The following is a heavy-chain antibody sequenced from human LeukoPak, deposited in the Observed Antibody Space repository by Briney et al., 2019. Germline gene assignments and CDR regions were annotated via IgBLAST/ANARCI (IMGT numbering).Heavy chain of an antibody. D-gene: IGHD2-2*01. V-gene: IGHV4-59*08. CDR1: GGSISDYY. CDR2: IFFSGST. Sequence: PSETLSLTCTVSGGSISDYYWSWIRQPPGKGLEWIGYIFFSGSTIYNPSLKSRVTISVDTSKNQFSLKLSSVTAADTAVYYCARHVGKDKDIVVVPARFDYWGQGTLVTVSS. CDR3: ARHVGKDKDIVVVPARFDY. J-gene: IGHJ4*02.